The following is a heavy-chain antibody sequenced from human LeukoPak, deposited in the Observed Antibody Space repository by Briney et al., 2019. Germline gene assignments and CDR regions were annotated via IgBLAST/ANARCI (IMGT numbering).Heavy chain of an antibody. CDR2: INSDGSST. Sequence: GGSLRLSCAASGFTFSNYWMHWVRQAPGKGLVWVSRINSDGSSTNYADSVKGRFTISRDNAKNTLYLQMNSLRAEDTAVYYCARERGYSSSAFDIWGQGTMVTVSS. D-gene: IGHD5-18*01. CDR3: ARERGYSSSAFDI. CDR1: GFTFSNYW. J-gene: IGHJ3*02. V-gene: IGHV3-74*01.